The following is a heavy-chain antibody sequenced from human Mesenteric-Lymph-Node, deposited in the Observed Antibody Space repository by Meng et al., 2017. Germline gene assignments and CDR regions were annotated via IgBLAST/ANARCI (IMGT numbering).Heavy chain of an antibody. Sequence: GESLKISCAASGFTFSNYDMHWVRQAPGKGLEWVAVTSYVGTTEFYANSVRGRFSISRDDSKNTLFLQMNSLRLDDTAVYYCARGRYGSRWHINYWGQGTLVTVSS. CDR1: GFTFSNYD. D-gene: IGHD6-13*01. V-gene: IGHV3-30*01. J-gene: IGHJ4*02. CDR2: TSYVGTTE. CDR3: ARGRYGSRWHINY.